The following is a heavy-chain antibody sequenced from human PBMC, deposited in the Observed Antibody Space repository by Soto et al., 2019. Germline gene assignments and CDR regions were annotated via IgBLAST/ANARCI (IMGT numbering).Heavy chain of an antibody. V-gene: IGHV3-30-3*01. Sequence: QVQLVESGGGVVQPGRSLRLSCAASGFTFSSYAMHWVRQAPGKGLEWVAVISYDGSNKYYADSVKGRFTISRDNSKNTLYLQMNSLRAEDTAVYYCARDFGWVLADIVVVPAALDYWGQGTLVTVSS. CDR2: ISYDGSNK. D-gene: IGHD2-2*01. CDR3: ARDFGWVLADIVVVPAALDY. CDR1: GFTFSSYA. J-gene: IGHJ4*02.